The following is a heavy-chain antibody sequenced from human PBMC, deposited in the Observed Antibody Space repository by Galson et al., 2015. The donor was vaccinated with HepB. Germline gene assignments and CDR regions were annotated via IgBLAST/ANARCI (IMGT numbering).Heavy chain of an antibody. V-gene: IGHV4-39*07. J-gene: IGHJ5*01. D-gene: IGHD3-22*01. Sequence: SETLSLTCTVSGGSMTSSNYYWGWVRQPPGKGLEWIGSIYYRGSTYYNPSLQSRVTISIDTSKKQFSLTVTSVTAADTAVYYCAKEILPETYYHDAGGYYDSWGQGTLVTVSS. CDR1: GGSMTSSNYY. CDR3: AKEILPETYYHDAGGYYDS. CDR2: IYYRGST.